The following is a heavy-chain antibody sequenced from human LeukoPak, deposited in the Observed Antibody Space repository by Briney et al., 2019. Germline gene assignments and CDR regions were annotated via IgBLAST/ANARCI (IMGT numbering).Heavy chain of an antibody. D-gene: IGHD3-22*01. CDR2: NYHNGNT. J-gene: IGHJ4*02. CDR1: GASISSTNW. Sequence: PSETLSLTCAVSGASISSTNWWSWVRQPPGKGLEWIGENYHNGNTNFNPSLKSRVTISVDTSKNQFSLKLSSVTAADTAVYYCARGPGRPHYYDSSGLGYWGQGTLVTVSS. V-gene: IGHV4-4*02. CDR3: ARGPGRPHYYDSSGLGY.